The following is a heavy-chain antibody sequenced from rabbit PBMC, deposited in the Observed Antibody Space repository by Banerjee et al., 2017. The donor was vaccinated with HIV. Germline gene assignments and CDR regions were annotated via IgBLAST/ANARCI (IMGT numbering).Heavy chain of an antibody. J-gene: IGHJ4*01. D-gene: IGHD1-1*01. CDR1: GLDFSSSYW. CDR2: IYTGSSGST. CDR3: ARVNAGSSGYPYYFNL. Sequence: QEQLVEYGGDLVQPEGSLTLTCKASGLDFSSSYWICWVRQAPGKGLEWIACIYTGSSGSTVYASWVNGRFTISKVSSTTVTLQMTSLTAADTATYFCARVNAGSSGYPYYFNLWGPGTLVTVS. V-gene: IGHV1S45*01.